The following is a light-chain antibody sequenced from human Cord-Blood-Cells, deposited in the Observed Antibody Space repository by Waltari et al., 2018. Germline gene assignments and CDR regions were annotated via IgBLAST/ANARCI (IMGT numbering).Light chain of an antibody. CDR3: QQYDNRPLT. V-gene: IGKV1-33*01. CDR1: QDISNY. CDR2: DAS. Sequence: DIQMTQSPSSLSASVGDRVTITCQASQDISNYLNWYQQKPGKAPKLLIYDASNLETGVPSRFSGSGSGTDFTFTISSLQPEDIATYYCQQYDNRPLTFVGGTKVEIK. J-gene: IGKJ4*01.